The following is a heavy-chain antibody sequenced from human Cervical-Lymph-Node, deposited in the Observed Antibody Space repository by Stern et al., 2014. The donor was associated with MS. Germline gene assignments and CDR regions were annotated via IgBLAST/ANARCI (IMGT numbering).Heavy chain of an antibody. CDR2: INAGNGNT. CDR1: GYTFTSYA. Sequence: QDQLVQSGAEVKKPGASVKVSCKASGYTFTSYAMHWVRQAPGQRLEWMGWINAGNGNTKYSQKFQGRVTITRDTSASTAYMELSSLRSEDTAVYYGARDLEILVNYYDSSGYLYYYGMDVWGQGTTVTVSS. CDR3: ARDLEILVNYYDSSGYLYYYGMDV. J-gene: IGHJ6*02. V-gene: IGHV1-3*01. D-gene: IGHD3-22*01.